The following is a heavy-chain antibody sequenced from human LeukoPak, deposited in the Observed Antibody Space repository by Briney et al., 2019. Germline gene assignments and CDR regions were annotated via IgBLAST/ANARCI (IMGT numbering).Heavy chain of an antibody. V-gene: IGHV4-34*01. D-gene: IGHD5-12*01. Sequence: SETLSLTCAVYGGSFSGYYWSWIRQPPGKGLERIGEITHSGSTNYNPSLKSRVTTSVDTSKNQFSLKLSSVTAADTAVYYCARVENSAGDIVATIRWYFDYWGQGTLVTVSS. CDR3: ARVENSAGDIVATIRWYFDY. CDR2: ITHSGST. J-gene: IGHJ4*02. CDR1: GGSFSGYY.